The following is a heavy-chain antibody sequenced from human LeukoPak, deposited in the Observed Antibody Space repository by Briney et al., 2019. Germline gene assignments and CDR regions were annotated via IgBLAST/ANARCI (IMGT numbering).Heavy chain of an antibody. CDR2: ISAYNGNT. J-gene: IGHJ4*02. V-gene: IGHV1-18*01. CDR3: ASPGGYDFWSGYLY. D-gene: IGHD3-3*01. Sequence: ASVKVSCKASGYTFTSYGISWVRQAPGQGLEWMGWISAYNGNTNYAQKLQGRVTMTTDTSTSTAYMELRSLRSDDTAVYYCASPGGYDFWSGYLYWGQGTLVTVSS. CDR1: GYTFTSYG.